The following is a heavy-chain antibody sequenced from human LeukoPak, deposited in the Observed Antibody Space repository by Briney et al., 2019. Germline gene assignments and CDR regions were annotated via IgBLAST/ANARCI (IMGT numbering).Heavy chain of an antibody. CDR2: IYYSGST. Sequence: PSETLSLTCTVSGGSISSSIYYWGWIRQPPGKGLEWIGSIYYSGSTYYNPSLKSRVTISVDTSKNQFSLKLSSVTAADTAVYYCAGVAGLDYWGQGTLVTVSS. CDR1: GGSISSSIYY. V-gene: IGHV4-39*01. J-gene: IGHJ4*02. D-gene: IGHD6-19*01. CDR3: AGVAGLDY.